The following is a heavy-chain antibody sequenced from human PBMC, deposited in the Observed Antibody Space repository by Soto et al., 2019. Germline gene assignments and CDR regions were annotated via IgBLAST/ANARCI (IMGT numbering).Heavy chain of an antibody. Sequence: GGSLRLSGAASGFTFSSYAMSWVRQAPGKGLEWVSAISGSGGSTYYADSVKGRFTISRDNSKNTLYLQMNSLRAEDTAVYYCAKDLEDFGDYYYYMDVWGKGTTVTVSS. CDR2: ISGSGGST. J-gene: IGHJ6*03. D-gene: IGHD3-16*01. CDR1: GFTFSSYA. V-gene: IGHV3-23*01. CDR3: AKDLEDFGDYYYYMDV.